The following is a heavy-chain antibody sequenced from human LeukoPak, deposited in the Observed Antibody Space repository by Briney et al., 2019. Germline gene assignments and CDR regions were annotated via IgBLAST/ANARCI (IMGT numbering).Heavy chain of an antibody. CDR2: IYYSGST. CDR3: ARSYGGNVIYYYYYMDV. CDR1: GGSISSYY. J-gene: IGHJ6*03. V-gene: IGHV4-59*01. Sequence: PSETLSLTCTVSGGSISSYYWSWLRQPPGKGLEGVGYIYYSGSTNYNPSLKSRVTISVDTSKNQFSLKLSSVTAADTAVYYCARSYGGNVIYYYYYMDVWGKGTTVTVSS. D-gene: IGHD4-23*01.